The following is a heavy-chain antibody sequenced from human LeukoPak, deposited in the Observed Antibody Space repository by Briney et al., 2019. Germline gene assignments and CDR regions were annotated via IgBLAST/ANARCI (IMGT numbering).Heavy chain of an antibody. J-gene: IGHJ2*01. CDR2: IIPIFSTA. CDR1: GGTFSSYA. Sequence: ASVKVSCKASGGTFSSYAISWVRQAPGQGLEWMGGIIPIFSTANYAQKFQGRVTITADESTSTAYMELSSLRSEDTAVYYCARGSPSYAQWHFDLWGRGTLVTVSS. V-gene: IGHV1-69*13. CDR3: ARGSPSYAQWHFDL. D-gene: IGHD2/OR15-2a*01.